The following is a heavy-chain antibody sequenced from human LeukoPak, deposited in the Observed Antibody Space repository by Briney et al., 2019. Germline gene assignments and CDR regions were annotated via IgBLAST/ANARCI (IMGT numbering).Heavy chain of an antibody. D-gene: IGHD6-19*01. Sequence: SVKVSCKASGGTFSSYAISWVRQAHGQGLEWMGRIIPILGIANYAQKFQGRVTITADKSTSTAYMELSSLRSEDTAVYYCASVLSGIAVAGSFDPWGQGTLVTVSS. CDR2: IIPILGIA. CDR1: GGTFSSYA. CDR3: ASVLSGIAVAGSFDP. J-gene: IGHJ5*02. V-gene: IGHV1-69*04.